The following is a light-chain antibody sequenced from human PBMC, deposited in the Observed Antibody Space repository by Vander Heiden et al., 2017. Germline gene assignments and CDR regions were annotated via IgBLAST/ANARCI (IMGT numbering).Light chain of an antibody. CDR1: QRITTW. V-gene: IGKV1-5*03. CDR2: KAS. J-gene: IGKJ2*01. CDR3: QQYSSYPYT. Sequence: DIQMTQSPSTLSAFVGDRVTITCRASQRITTWLAWYQQKPGKAPNLLIYKASSLESGVPSRFGGSGSGTEFTLTISSVQPDDFATYYCQQYSSYPYTFGQGTKLEI.